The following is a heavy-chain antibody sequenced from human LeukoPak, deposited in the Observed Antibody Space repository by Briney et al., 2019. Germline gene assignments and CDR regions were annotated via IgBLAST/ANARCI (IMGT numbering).Heavy chain of an antibody. V-gene: IGHV4-59*06. Sequence: SETLSLTCTVSGGSIRSYYWSWIRQPPGKGLEWIGYIYYSGSTYYNPSLKSRVTISVDTSKNQFSLKLSSVTAADTAVYYCARSIYSNYVYYYYGMDVWGQGTTVTVSS. CDR2: IYYSGST. CDR1: GGSIRSYY. CDR3: ARSIYSNYVYYYYGMDV. J-gene: IGHJ6*02. D-gene: IGHD4-4*01.